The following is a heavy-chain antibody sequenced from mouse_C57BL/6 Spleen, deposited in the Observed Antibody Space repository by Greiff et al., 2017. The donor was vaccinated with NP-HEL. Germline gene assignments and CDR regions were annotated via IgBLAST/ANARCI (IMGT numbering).Heavy chain of an antibody. D-gene: IGHD2-1*01. Sequence: EVKLVESGGGLVKPGGSLKLSCAASGFTFSSYAMSWVRQTPEKRLEWVATISDGGSYTYYPDNVKGRFTISRDNAKNNLYLQMSHLKSEDTAMYYCARDQGYGNYLDYWGQGTTLTVSS. CDR2: ISDGGSYT. CDR3: ARDQGYGNYLDY. J-gene: IGHJ2*01. CDR1: GFTFSSYA. V-gene: IGHV5-4*01.